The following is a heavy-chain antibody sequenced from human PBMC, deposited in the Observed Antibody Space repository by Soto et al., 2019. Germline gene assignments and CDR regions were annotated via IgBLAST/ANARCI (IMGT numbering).Heavy chain of an antibody. D-gene: IGHD6-19*01. Sequence: PGGSLRLSCAASGFTFGNYAMSWVRQAPGKGLGWVSAIAASGATTYYADSVKGRLTVSRDNSKNTLYLQMNSLRAEDTAVYYCAKDRGGSGWRFDYWGQGTLVTVSS. J-gene: IGHJ4*02. CDR3: AKDRGGSGWRFDY. V-gene: IGHV3-23*01. CDR1: GFTFGNYA. CDR2: IAASGATT.